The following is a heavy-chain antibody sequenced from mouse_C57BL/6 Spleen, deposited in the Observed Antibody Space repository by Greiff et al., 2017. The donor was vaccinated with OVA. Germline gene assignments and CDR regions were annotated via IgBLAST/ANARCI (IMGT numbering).Heavy chain of an antibody. Sequence: EVKLQESGPGLVKPSQSLSLTCSVTGYSITSGYYWNWIRQFPGNKLEWMGYISYDGSNNYNPSLKNRISITRDKSKNQFFLKLNSVTTEDTATYYCARDYYGSSYVGLAYWGQGTTLTVSS. CDR1: GYSITSGYY. J-gene: IGHJ2*01. V-gene: IGHV3-6*01. CDR3: ARDYYGSSYVGLAY. D-gene: IGHD1-1*01. CDR2: ISYDGSN.